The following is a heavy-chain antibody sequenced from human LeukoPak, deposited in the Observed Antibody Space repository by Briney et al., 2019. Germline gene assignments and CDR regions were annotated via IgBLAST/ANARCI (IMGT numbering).Heavy chain of an antibody. J-gene: IGHJ4*02. CDR3: ASSKNYYDGSGYYGWRFDY. CDR1: GYTFTSYG. CDR2: ISAYNGNT. Sequence: ASVKVSCKASGYTFTSYGISWVRQAPGQGLEWMGWISAYNGNTNYAQKLQGRVTMTTDTSTSTAYMELRSLRSDDTAVYYCASSKNYYDGSGYYGWRFDYWGQGTLVTVSS. V-gene: IGHV1-18*01. D-gene: IGHD3-22*01.